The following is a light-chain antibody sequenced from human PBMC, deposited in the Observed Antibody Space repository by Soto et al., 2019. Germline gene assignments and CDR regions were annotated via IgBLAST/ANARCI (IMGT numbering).Light chain of an antibody. J-gene: IGKJ4*01. Sequence: DVVMTQSPLSLPVTLGQPASISCRSSQSLVYSDGNTYLNWFHQRPGQSPRRLIYKVSNRDSGVPDRFSGSGSGTDFTLKISRAEAEDVGVYYCMQVTYWPRLTFGGGTKVEIK. CDR2: KVS. CDR3: MQVTYWPRLT. V-gene: IGKV2-30*01. CDR1: QSLVYSDGNTY.